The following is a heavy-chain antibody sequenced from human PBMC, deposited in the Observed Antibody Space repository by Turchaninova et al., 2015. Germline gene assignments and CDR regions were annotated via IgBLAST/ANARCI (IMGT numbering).Heavy chain of an antibody. J-gene: IGHJ5*02. D-gene: IGHD3-10*01. Sequence: EVXLGDXGXGXXXRGGXXGLPLAASGFTFCSYAMSGGRQAPGQGLEWVSSISGIGGGTYDADSVKGRFTISRDNSKNTLYLQMNSLRAEDTAVYYCAKDRGDYSGSPRFVPWGQGTLVTVSS. CDR3: AKDRGDYSGSPRFVP. CDR1: GFTFCSYA. V-gene: IGHV3-23*04. CDR2: ISGIGGGT.